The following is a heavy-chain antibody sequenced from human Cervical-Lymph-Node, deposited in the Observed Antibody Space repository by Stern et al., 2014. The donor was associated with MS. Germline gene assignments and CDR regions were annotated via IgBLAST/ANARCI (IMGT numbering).Heavy chain of an antibody. D-gene: IGHD5-18*01. Sequence: EVQLVESGGGLVKPGGSLRLSCAASGFSFSRSGMNWVRQAPGKGLEWVSSISSGSSDIYYADSVRGRFTISRDNAKNSLYLHMNNLRAEDTAVYYCARGRSDTPVVSVDYWGQGTLVTVSS. CDR1: GFSFSRSG. CDR3: ARGRSDTPVVSVDY. CDR2: ISSGSSDI. V-gene: IGHV3-21*01. J-gene: IGHJ4*02.